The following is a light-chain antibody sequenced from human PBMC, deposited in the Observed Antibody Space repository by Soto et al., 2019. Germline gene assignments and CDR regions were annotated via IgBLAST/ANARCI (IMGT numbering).Light chain of an antibody. V-gene: IGKV3-20*01. CDR2: GAS. J-gene: IGKJ1*01. Sequence: EIVLTQSPGTLSLSPGERATLFCRASQTVTNNYLAWYQQKPGQAPRLLIYGASSRATGIPDRFSGSGSGTDFTLTISRLEPEDFAVYYCQQYGSSWTFGQGTKVDIK. CDR1: QTVTNNY. CDR3: QQYGSSWT.